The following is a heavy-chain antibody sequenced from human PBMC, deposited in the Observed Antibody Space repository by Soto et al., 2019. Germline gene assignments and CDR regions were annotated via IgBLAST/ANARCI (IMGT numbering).Heavy chain of an antibody. J-gene: IGHJ4*02. CDR3: TSAISCRGVDY. D-gene: IGHD2-15*01. Sequence: QVQLVQSGAEVKKPGASVKVSCKASGYTFTSYDINWVRQATGQGLEWMGWMNPNSGNTGYVQKFQGRVTMTRNTSISAAYMQLRSLRSEYTAVYNCTSAISCRGVDYRCQGTLVTVSS. CDR1: GYTFTSYD. V-gene: IGHV1-8*01. CDR2: MNPNSGNT.